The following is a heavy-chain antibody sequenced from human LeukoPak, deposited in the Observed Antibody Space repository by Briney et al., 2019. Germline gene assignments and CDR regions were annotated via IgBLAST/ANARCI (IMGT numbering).Heavy chain of an antibody. Sequence: GESLKTSCKGSGYSFTSYWIGWVRQMPGKGLEWMGIIYPGDSDTGYSPSFQGQVTISADKSISTAYLQWSSLKASDTAMYYCAMGGSRTIAALHYWGQGTLVTVSS. D-gene: IGHD6-6*01. V-gene: IGHV5-51*01. CDR3: AMGGSRTIAALHY. CDR1: GYSFTSYW. J-gene: IGHJ4*02. CDR2: IYPGDSDT.